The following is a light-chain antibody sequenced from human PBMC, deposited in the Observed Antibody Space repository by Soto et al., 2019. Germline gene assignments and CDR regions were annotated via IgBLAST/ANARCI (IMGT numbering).Light chain of an antibody. V-gene: IGKV1-33*01. Sequence: DIQMTQSPSSLSASVGDRVTITCQASQDIKKFLSWFQQKPGKAPKFLIYDASNLETGVPSRFSGSGSGTDFTFTIINLQPEDIATYYCQQYDSLPTFGGGTKVDIK. J-gene: IGKJ4*01. CDR3: QQYDSLPT. CDR1: QDIKKF. CDR2: DAS.